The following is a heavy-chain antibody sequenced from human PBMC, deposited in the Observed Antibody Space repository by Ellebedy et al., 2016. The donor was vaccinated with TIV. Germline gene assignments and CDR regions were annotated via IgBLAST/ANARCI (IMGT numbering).Heavy chain of an antibody. CDR3: ARVTGAAADLDY. V-gene: IGHV4-4*07. CDR1: GGSISSYY. D-gene: IGHD6-25*01. Sequence: SETLSLTCSVSGGSISSYYWSWIRQPAGKGLEWIGRIYSSGSTNYNPSLKSRVTMSVDTSKNQFSLKLSSVTAADTAVYYCARVTGAAADLDYWGQGTLVTVAS. J-gene: IGHJ4*02. CDR2: IYSSGST.